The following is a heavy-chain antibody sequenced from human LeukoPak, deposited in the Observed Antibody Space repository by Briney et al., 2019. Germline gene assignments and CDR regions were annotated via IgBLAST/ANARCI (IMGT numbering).Heavy chain of an antibody. CDR2: ISYDGSNK. D-gene: IGHD5-18*01. J-gene: IGHJ6*02. V-gene: IGHV3-30*04. Sequence: PGRSLRLSCAASGFTFSSYAMHRVRQAPGKGLEWVAVISYDGSNKYYADSVKGRFTISRDNSKNTLYLQMNSLRAEDTAVYYCAREYSYGPDRDYYYYGMDVWGQGTTVTVSS. CDR1: GFTFSSYA. CDR3: AREYSYGPDRDYYYYGMDV.